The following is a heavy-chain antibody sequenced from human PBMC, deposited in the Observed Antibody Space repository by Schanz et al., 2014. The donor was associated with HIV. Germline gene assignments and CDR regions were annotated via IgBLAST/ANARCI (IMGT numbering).Heavy chain of an antibody. J-gene: IGHJ6*02. V-gene: IGHV3-23*04. D-gene: IGHD3-3*01. CDR3: ARDWRPNYDFWSGSIGVIGMDV. CDR2: IRGGAGGT. CDR1: GFTFSSYA. Sequence: EVQLVESGGGLVQPGGSLRLSCAASGFTFSSYAMSWVRQAPGRGLEWVSDIRGGAGGTYYADSVKGRFTISRDNSKSTLYLQMNRLRAEDTAVYYCARDWRPNYDFWSGSIGVIGMDVWGQGTTVTVSS.